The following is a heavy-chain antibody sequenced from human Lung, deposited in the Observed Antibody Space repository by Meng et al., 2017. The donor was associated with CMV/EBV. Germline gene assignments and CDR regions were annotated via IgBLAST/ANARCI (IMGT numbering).Heavy chain of an antibody. Sequence: GLPFSGSAMHWVRQASGKGLEWVGRIRSKASSYAAAYAASVKGRFTISRDDSKNTAYLQMNSLKTEDTAVYYCTKYSPLLWYFDLWGRGTLVTVSS. V-gene: IGHV3-73*01. CDR3: TKYSPLLWYFDL. CDR2: IRSKASSYAA. J-gene: IGHJ2*01. CDR1: GLPFSGSA. D-gene: IGHD4-11*01.